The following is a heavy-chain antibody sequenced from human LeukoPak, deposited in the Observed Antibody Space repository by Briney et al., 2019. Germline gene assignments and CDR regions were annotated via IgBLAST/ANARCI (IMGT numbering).Heavy chain of an antibody. D-gene: IGHD5-18*01. Sequence: ASVKVSCKASGYTFTSYGITWVRQAPGQGLEWMGWISGYNGNTNYAQKLQGRVTMTTDTSTSTAYMELRSLRSDDTAVYYCARMAYSYKTNWFDPWGQGTLVTVSS. V-gene: IGHV1-18*01. CDR3: ARMAYSYKTNWFDP. J-gene: IGHJ5*02. CDR1: GYTFTSYG. CDR2: ISGYNGNT.